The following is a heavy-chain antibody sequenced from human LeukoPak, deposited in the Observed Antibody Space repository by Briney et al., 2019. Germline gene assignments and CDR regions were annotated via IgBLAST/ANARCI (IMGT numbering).Heavy chain of an antibody. CDR1: GYTFTSYY. V-gene: IGHV1-46*01. D-gene: IGHD3-9*01. CDR3: ARDNPINYDILTGYSTPHFDY. CDR2: INPSGGGT. Sequence: ASVKVSCKASGYTFTSYYMHWVRQAPGQGLEWMGIINPSGGGTSYAQKFQGRVTMTRDTSTSTVYMELSSLRSEDTAVYYCARDNPINYDILTGYSTPHFDYWGQGTLVTVSS. J-gene: IGHJ4*02.